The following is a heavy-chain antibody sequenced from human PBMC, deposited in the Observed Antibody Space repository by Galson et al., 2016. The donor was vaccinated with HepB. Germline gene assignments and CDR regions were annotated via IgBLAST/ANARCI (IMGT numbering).Heavy chain of an antibody. V-gene: IGHV3-21*01. D-gene: IGHD6-13*01. J-gene: IGHJ5*02. CDR1: GFIFSTYD. CDR3: ARSRWGSSSTTFDP. Sequence: SLRLSCAASGFIFSTYDMNWVRQAPGKGLEWVSSISSSSNFIYYADSVKGRFTISRDNAKDSLFLHMNSLRVEDTAVYYCARSRWGSSSTTFDPWGQGTLVTVSP. CDR2: ISSSSNFI.